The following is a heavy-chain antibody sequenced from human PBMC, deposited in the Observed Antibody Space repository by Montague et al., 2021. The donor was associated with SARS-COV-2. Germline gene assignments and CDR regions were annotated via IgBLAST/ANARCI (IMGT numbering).Heavy chain of an antibody. D-gene: IGHD3-10*01. Sequence: SETLSLTCTVSGGSISNYYWSWIRQPPGRGLEWIGYIYYSGSTNYNPSLKSRVTISVDTSKSQFSLKLSSVTAADTAVYYCARVERGYYYGLGVCARFDYWAQGAMVTVTS. CDR3: ARVERGYYYGLGVCARFDY. CDR2: IYYSGST. CDR1: GGSISNYY. J-gene: IGHJ4*02. V-gene: IGHV4-59*01.